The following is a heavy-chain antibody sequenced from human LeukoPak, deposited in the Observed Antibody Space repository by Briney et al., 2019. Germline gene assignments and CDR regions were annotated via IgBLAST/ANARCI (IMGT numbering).Heavy chain of an antibody. CDR3: ARHRVYYFDY. D-gene: IGHD2-8*01. CDR1: GGSISSSSYY. CDR2: IYTSGST. Sequence: SETLSLTCTVSGGSISSSSYYWSWIRQPAGKGLEWIGRIYTSGSTNYNPSLKSRVTMSVDTSKNQFSLKLSSVTAADTAAYYCARHRVYYFDYWGQGTLVTVSS. V-gene: IGHV4-61*02. J-gene: IGHJ4*02.